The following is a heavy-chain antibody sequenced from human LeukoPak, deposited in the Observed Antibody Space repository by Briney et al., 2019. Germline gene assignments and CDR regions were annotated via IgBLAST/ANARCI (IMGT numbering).Heavy chain of an antibody. CDR3: VRHDSSSPDY. CDR1: GYTFINYW. V-gene: IGHV5-51*01. Sequence: GESLKISCKGSGYTFINYWIGWVRHMPGKGLQWLGIIYPGDSDTKYSPSFQGQVTFSVDKSISTAYLHWSSLKASDTAMYYCVRHDSSSPDYWGQGTLVTVSS. CDR2: IYPGDSDT. J-gene: IGHJ4*02. D-gene: IGHD6-13*01.